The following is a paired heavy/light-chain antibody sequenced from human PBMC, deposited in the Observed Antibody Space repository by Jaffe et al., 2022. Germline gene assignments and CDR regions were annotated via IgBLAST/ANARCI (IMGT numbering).Heavy chain of an antibody. D-gene: IGHD3-22*01. CDR2: IDWDDDK. CDR3: ARMRLGYDSSGYRSENWFDS. J-gene: IGHJ5*01. Sequence: QVTLRESGPALVKPTQTLTLTCTFSGFSLSTSGMCVSWVRQPPGRALEWLALIDWDDDKYYSTSLKTRLTISKDTSKNQVVLTMTNMDPVDTATYYCARMRLGYDSSGYRSENWFDSWGQGTLVTVSS. V-gene: IGHV2-70*20. CDR1: GFSLSTSGMC.
Light chain of an antibody. J-gene: IGLJ3*02. V-gene: IGLV1-40*01. CDR1: SSNIGAGYD. CDR2: DNS. Sequence: QSVLTQPPSVSGAPGQRVTISCTGSSSNIGAGYDVHWYQQLPGTAPKLLIYDNSNRPSGVPDRFSGSKSGTSASLAITGLQAEDEADYYCQSYDSSLSGWVFGGGTRLTVL. CDR3: QSYDSSLSGWV.